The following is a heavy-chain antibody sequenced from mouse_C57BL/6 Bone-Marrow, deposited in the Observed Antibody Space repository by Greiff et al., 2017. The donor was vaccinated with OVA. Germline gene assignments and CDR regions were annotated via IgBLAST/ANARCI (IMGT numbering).Heavy chain of an antibody. J-gene: IGHJ2*01. Sequence: VQLQQPGAELVKPGASVKVSCKASGYTFTSYWMHWVKQRPGQGLEWIGSIHPSDSDTNYNQKFKGKATLTVDKSSSTAYMQLSSLTSEDSAVYYCAIGDDYDDGGSFDYWGQGTTLTVSS. CDR1: GYTFTSYW. V-gene: IGHV1-74*01. CDR3: AIGDDYDDGGSFDY. D-gene: IGHD2-4*01. CDR2: IHPSDSDT.